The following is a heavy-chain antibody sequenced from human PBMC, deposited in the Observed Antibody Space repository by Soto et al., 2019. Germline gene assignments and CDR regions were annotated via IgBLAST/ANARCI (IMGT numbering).Heavy chain of an antibody. Sequence: SVKVSCKASGSTFSSYAISWVRQAPGQGLEWMGGIIPIFGTANYAQKFQGRVTITADESTSTAYMELSSLRSEDTAVYYCVIGYCSSTSCYAVDYWGQGTLVTVSS. V-gene: IGHV1-69*13. CDR1: GSTFSSYA. J-gene: IGHJ4*02. D-gene: IGHD2-2*01. CDR3: VIGYCSSTSCYAVDY. CDR2: IIPIFGTA.